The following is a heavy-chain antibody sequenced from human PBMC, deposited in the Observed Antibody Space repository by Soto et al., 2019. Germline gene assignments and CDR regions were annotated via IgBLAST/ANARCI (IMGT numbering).Heavy chain of an antibody. CDR2: ISYDGSNK. V-gene: IGHV3-30*18. CDR3: AKEMSSGWWRPDTPDY. J-gene: IGHJ4*02. CDR1: GFTFSSYG. Sequence: GGSLRLSCAASGFTFSSYGMHWVRQAPGKGLEWVAVISYDGSNKYYADSVKGRFTISRDNSKNTLYLQMNSLRAEDTAVYYCAKEMSSGWWRPDTPDYWGQGTLVTVSS. D-gene: IGHD6-19*01.